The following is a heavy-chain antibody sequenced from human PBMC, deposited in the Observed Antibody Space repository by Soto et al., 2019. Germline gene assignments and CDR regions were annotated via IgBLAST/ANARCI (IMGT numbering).Heavy chain of an antibody. J-gene: IGHJ4*02. D-gene: IGHD6-6*01. CDR1: GYTFTSYY. V-gene: IGHV1-46*03. Sequence: ASVKVSCKAPGYTFTSYYMHWVRQAPGQGLEWMGIINPSGGSTSYAQKFQGRVNMTRDTSTSTVYMELNSLKSEDTAVYYCARTIAARRKELDYWGQGTLVTVSS. CDR3: ARTIAARRKELDY. CDR2: INPSGGST.